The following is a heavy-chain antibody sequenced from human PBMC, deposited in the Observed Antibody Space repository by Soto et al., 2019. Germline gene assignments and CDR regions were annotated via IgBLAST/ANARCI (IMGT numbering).Heavy chain of an antibody. D-gene: IGHD6-19*01. CDR3: ARGKLQTRQAVAGRIPFDY. CDR1: GGSISSYY. CDR2: IYYSGST. V-gene: IGHV4-59*01. Sequence: SETLSLTCTVSGGSISSYYWSWIRQPPGKGLEWIGYIYYSGSTNYNPSLKSRVTISVDTSKNQFSLKLSSVTAADTAVYYCARGKLQTRQAVAGRIPFDYWGQGTLVTVSS. J-gene: IGHJ4*02.